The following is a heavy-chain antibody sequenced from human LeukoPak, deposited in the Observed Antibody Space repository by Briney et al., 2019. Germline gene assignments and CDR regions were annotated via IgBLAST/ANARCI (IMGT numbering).Heavy chain of an antibody. CDR3: ASITIFGVVPTTTLFDP. CDR1: GGSFSGYY. Sequence: SETLSLTCAVYGGSFSGYYWSWIRQPPGKGLEWIGEINHSGSTNYNPSLKSRVTISVDTSKNQFSLKLSSVTAADTAVYYCASITIFGVVPTTTLFDPWGQGILVTVSS. D-gene: IGHD3-3*01. V-gene: IGHV4-34*01. J-gene: IGHJ5*02. CDR2: INHSGST.